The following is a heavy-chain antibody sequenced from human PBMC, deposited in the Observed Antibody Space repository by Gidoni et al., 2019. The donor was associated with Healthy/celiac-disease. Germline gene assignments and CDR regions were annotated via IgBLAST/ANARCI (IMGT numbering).Heavy chain of an antibody. J-gene: IGHJ4*02. CDR3: ALAAGRGDYFDY. CDR1: GFTFSSYE. Sequence: EVQLVESGGGLVQPGGSLRLSCAASGFTFSSYEMNWVRQAPGKGLEWVSYISSSGSTIYYADSVKGRFTISRDNAKNSLYLQMNSLRAEDTAVYYCALAAGRGDYFDYWGQGTLVTVSS. V-gene: IGHV3-48*03. CDR2: ISSSGSTI. D-gene: IGHD6-19*01.